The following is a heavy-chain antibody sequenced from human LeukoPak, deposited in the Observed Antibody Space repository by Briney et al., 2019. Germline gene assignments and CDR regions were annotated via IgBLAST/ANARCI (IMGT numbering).Heavy chain of an antibody. CDR3: ARELSEIGGYGMDV. CDR1: GGSISSSNW. Sequence: SGTLSLTCAVSGGSISSSNWWSWVRQPPGKGLEWIGEIYHSGSTNYNPSLKSRVTISVNKSKNQFSLKLSSVTAADTAVYYCARELSEIGGYGMDVWGQGTTVTVSS. V-gene: IGHV4-4*02. J-gene: IGHJ6*02. D-gene: IGHD3-10*01. CDR2: IYHSGST.